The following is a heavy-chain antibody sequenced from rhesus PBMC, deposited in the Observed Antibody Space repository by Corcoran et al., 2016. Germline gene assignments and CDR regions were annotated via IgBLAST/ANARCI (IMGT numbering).Heavy chain of an antibody. CDR1: GGSIREAYF. J-gene: IGHJ5-1*01. CDR3: ARSISRDNGLLC. V-gene: IGHV4S9*01. CDR2: IYGAGEET. D-gene: IGHD3-16*01. Sequence: QVQLQESGPGLVKPSETLSLTCAVSGGSIREAYFWNWIRHPPGKGLEWLGDIYGAGEETNEKPARKRRVRISKDTAKNHFFLRLNYGTDADTAVYYCARSISRDNGLLCWGAGVLVTVSS.